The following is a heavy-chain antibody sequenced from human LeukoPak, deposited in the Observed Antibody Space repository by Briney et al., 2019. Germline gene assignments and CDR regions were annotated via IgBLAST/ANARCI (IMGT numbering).Heavy chain of an antibody. CDR2: ISGSGGST. V-gene: IGHV3-23*01. CDR3: AREPSIGSSGYYLVQFDY. J-gene: IGHJ4*02. CDR1: GFTFSSYS. D-gene: IGHD3-22*01. Sequence: PGGSLTLSCAASGFTFSSYSMNWVRQAPGKGLEWVSAISGSGGSTYYAVSVKGRFTISRDNSKNTLYLQMNSLRAEDTAVYYCAREPSIGSSGYYLVQFDYWGQGTLVTVSS.